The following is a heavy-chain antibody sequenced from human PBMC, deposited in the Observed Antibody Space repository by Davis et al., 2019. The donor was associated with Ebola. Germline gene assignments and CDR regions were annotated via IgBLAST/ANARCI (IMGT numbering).Heavy chain of an antibody. CDR2: IGGSDSTT. V-gene: IGHV3-11*01. CDR3: VRTTYGAPEY. J-gene: IGHJ4*02. D-gene: IGHD4-17*01. Sequence: PGGSLRLSCAASGFTFNNYDMSWIRQAPGKGLEWISYIGGSDSTTYYADSVRGRFTISRDNAKNSLYLQMDSLRAEDTAVYYCVRTTYGAPEYWGQGTLVTVSS. CDR1: GFTFNNYD.